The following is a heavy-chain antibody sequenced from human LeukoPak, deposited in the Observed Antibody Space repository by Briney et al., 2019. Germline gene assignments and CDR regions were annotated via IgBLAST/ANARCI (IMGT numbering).Heavy chain of an antibody. CDR1: GGSISSYY. D-gene: IGHD3-3*01. J-gene: IGHJ3*02. CDR3: ARVGVSSGIAFDI. CDR2: IYYSGST. Sequence: SETLSLTCTVSGGSISSYYWSWIRQPPGKGLEWIGYIYYSGSTNYNPSLKSRVTISVDTSKNQFSLKLSSVTAADTAVYYCARVGVSSGIAFDIWGQGTMVTVSS. V-gene: IGHV4-59*01.